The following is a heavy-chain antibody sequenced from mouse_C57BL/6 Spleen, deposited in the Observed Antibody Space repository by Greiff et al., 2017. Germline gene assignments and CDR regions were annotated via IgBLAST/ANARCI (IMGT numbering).Heavy chain of an antibody. J-gene: IGHJ2*01. CDR2: IYPKDGST. CDR3: ERSNCDYDVRLGY. V-gene: IGHV1-78*01. D-gene: IGHD2-4*01. Sequence: QVQLQQSDAELVKPGASVKISCKVSGYTFTDHTIHWMKQRPEQGLEWIGYIYPKDGSTKYNEKFKGKATLTADKSSSTAYMQLNSLTCEDSAVYFCERSNCDYDVRLGYWGQGTTLTVSS. CDR1: GYTFTDHT.